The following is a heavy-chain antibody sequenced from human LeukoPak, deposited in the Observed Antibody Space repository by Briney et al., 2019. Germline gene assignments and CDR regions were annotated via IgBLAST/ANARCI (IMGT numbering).Heavy chain of an antibody. CDR2: IYTRGST. D-gene: IGHD3-10*01. V-gene: IGHV4-61*02. CDR1: GDSISSGRYY. CDR3: ATDGMVRGPDAWFDS. J-gene: IGHJ5*01. Sequence: SETLSLTCYVSGDSISSGRYYWSWIRQPAGKGLEWIERIYTRGSTNYNPSLKSRVTMSVDTSKNQFSLKLSSVTAADTAVYYCATDGMVRGPDAWFDSWGQGTLVTVSS.